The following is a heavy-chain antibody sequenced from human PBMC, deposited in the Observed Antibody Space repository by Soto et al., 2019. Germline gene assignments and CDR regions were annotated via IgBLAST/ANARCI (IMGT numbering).Heavy chain of an antibody. D-gene: IGHD1-26*01. J-gene: IGHJ4*02. CDR2: INAGNGNT. CDR1: GYTFTNYA. Sequence: QVQLVQSGAEEKKPGASVKVSCKASGYTFTNYATHWVRQAPGQRLEWMGWINAGNGNTNYSQKFQGRVTITSETTASTAYVELSSLRSEEKAGDYCARVSSYYPPDYWGQGTLVTVSS. V-gene: IGHV1-3*05. CDR3: ARVSSYYPPDY.